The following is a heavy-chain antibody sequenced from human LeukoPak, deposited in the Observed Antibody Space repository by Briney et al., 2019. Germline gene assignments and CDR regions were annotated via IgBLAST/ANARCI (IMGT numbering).Heavy chain of an antibody. J-gene: IGHJ3*02. V-gene: IGHV3-20*04. Sequence: GGSLRPSCAASGFTFDDYGMSWVRQAPGKGLEWVSNINWYGGSTGYADSVKGRFTISRDNAKKSLYLRMNSLRAEDTALYYCARDWVGISRNAFDIWGQGTMVTVSS. CDR3: ARDWVGISRNAFDI. CDR1: GFTFDDYG. CDR2: INWYGGST. D-gene: IGHD2-21*01.